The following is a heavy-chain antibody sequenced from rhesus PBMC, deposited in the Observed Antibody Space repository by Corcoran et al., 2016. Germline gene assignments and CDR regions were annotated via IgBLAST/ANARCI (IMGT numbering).Heavy chain of an antibody. J-gene: IGHJ4*01. CDR1: GFTFSSYG. CDR2: ISSASSYI. V-gene: IGHV3S16*01. Sequence: EVQLVESGGGLVQPGGSLSPSCAASGFTFSSYGMSWVRQAPGKGLEWVSSISSASSYIYYADSVKGRFTISRDNAKNSLSLQMNSLRAEDTAVYYCTSGLNYFDYWGQGVLVTVSS. D-gene: IGHD2-39*01. CDR3: TSGLNYFDY.